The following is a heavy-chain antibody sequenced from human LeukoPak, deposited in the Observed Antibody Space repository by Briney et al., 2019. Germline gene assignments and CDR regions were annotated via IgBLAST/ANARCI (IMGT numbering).Heavy chain of an antibody. V-gene: IGHV3-23*01. Sequence: GGSLRLSCAASGFTFSSYAMSWVRQAPGKGLEWVSAISGSGGSTYYADSVKGRFTISRANSKNTLYLQMNILRAEDTAVYYWAKERGKHPKNYFDYWGPGTLVTVSS. D-gene: IGHD3-16*01. CDR1: GFTFSSYA. CDR3: AKERGKHPKNYFDY. J-gene: IGHJ4*02. CDR2: ISGSGGST.